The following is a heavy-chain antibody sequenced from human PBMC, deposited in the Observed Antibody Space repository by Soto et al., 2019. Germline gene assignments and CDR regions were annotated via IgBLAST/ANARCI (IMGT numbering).Heavy chain of an antibody. J-gene: IGHJ4*02. Sequence: GGAVRVSCVASGFSFNSYAMNWVRQAPGMGLEWVSGVSGNGGSTYYADSVRGRFTISRDNSKNTLYLQMNSLRGEDTAVYYCAKGWDYYGSGSCYFDSWGQGALVTVSS. CDR1: GFSFNSYA. D-gene: IGHD3-10*01. V-gene: IGHV3-23*01. CDR2: VSGNGGST. CDR3: AKGWDYYGSGSCYFDS.